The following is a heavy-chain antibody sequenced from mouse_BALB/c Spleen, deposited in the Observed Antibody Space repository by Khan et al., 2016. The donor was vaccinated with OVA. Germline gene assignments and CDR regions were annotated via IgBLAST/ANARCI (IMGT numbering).Heavy chain of an antibody. V-gene: IGHV5-4*02. D-gene: IGHD1-1*02. Sequence: EVELVESGGGSVKPGGSLKLSCAASGFTFSDYYMYWVRQTPEKRLEWVATISDGGSYTYYPDSVKGRFTISRDNAKNNLYLQMSSLKSEDTGMYYCARAGYGGFAYWGQGTLVTVSA. CDR3: ARAGYGGFAY. CDR1: GFTFSDYY. CDR2: ISDGGSYT. J-gene: IGHJ3*01.